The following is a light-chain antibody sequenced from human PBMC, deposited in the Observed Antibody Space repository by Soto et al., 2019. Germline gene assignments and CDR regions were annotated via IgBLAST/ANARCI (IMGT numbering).Light chain of an antibody. CDR2: GAS. J-gene: IGKJ5*01. V-gene: IGKV3-20*01. Sequence: EIVLTQSPGTLSLSPGERATLSCSASQSVSSNYLAWYQQKPGQAPKVLIYGASTRATGIPARFSGSGSGTEFTLTVSRLEPEDFAVYYCQQYGSSRITFGQGTRLEI. CDR3: QQYGSSRIT. CDR1: QSVSSNY.